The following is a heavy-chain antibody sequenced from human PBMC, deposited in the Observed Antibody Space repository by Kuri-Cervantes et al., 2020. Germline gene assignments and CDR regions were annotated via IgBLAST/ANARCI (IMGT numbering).Heavy chain of an antibody. Sequence: SQTLSLTCAVYGGSFSGYYWSWIRQPPGKGLEWIGEINHSGSTNYNPSLKSRVTISVDTSKNQFSLKLYSVTAADTAVYFCARDRTGYWNLDYWGQGILVTVSS. V-gene: IGHV4-34*01. CDR2: INHSGST. CDR1: GGSFSGYY. CDR3: ARDRTGYWNLDY. D-gene: IGHD3/OR15-3a*01. J-gene: IGHJ4*02.